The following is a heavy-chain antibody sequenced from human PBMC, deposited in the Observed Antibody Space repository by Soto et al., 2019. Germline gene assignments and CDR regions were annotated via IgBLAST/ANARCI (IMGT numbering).Heavy chain of an antibody. CDR2: IVVGSGNT. CDR1: GFTFTSSA. Sequence: GASVKVSCKASGFTFTSSAVQWVRQARGQRLEWIGWIVVGSGNTNYAQKFQERVTITRDMSTSTAYMELSSLRSEDTAVYYCARDPESVMYYDFWSGYWFDPWGQGTLVTVSS. D-gene: IGHD3-3*01. CDR3: ARDPESVMYYDFWSGYWFDP. V-gene: IGHV1-58*01. J-gene: IGHJ5*02.